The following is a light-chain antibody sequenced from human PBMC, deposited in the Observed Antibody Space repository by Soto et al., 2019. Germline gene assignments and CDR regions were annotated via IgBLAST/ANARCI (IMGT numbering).Light chain of an antibody. CDR2: DAS. CDR3: QQVNVYPST. J-gene: IGKJ4*01. Sequence: DIQMTQSPSSLSASVGDRVTITCRATQSIRHYLNWYQQKPGKAPNLLIYDASTLHSGVPSRFSGGGSGTDFTLTISSLQPEDFATYYCQQVNVYPSTFGGGTKVDIK. V-gene: IGKV1-39*01. CDR1: QSIRHY.